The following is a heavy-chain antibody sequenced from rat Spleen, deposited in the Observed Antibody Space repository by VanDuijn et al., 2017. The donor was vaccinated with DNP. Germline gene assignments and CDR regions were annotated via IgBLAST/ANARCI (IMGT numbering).Heavy chain of an antibody. J-gene: IGHJ2*01. CDR3: ARWGTYFDY. CDR2: INSAGST. CDR1: GYSISSSYR. V-gene: IGHV3-3*01. Sequence: VQLQESGPGLVKPSQSLSLTCSVTGYSISSSYRWSWIRKFPGNKLEWMGYINSAGSTNYNPSLKGRISITSDTSKNQFFLQLNSITTEDTATYYCARWGTYFDYWGQGVMVTVSS.